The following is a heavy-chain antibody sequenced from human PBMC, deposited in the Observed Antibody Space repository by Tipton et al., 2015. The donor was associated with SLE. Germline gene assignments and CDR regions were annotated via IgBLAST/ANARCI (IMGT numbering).Heavy chain of an antibody. CDR3: SRDPSMSRYLDGRYFDY. J-gene: IGHJ4*02. Sequence: TLSLTCTVSGVSISSGGHYWRWLRQFPGKGLEWIGYLYYSGSTEYNPSLKSRVTISIESSKSQLSLNLMSVTTADTAVYYCSRDPSMSRYLDGRYFDYWGRGTQVTGSS. CDR1: GVSISSGGHY. CDR2: LYYSGST. V-gene: IGHV4-31*03. D-gene: IGHD3-9*01.